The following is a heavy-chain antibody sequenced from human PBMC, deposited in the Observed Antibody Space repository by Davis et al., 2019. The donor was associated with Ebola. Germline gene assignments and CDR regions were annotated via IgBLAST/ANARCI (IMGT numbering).Heavy chain of an antibody. J-gene: IGHJ4*02. CDR3: AKITGSSGY. CDR2: ISSSSSTI. CDR1: GFTFSSYS. V-gene: IGHV3-48*01. Sequence: GESLKISCAASGFTFSSYSMNWVRQAPGKGLEWVSYISSSSSTIYYADSVKGRFTISRDNSKNTLYLQMNSLRAEDTAVYYCAKITGSSGYWGQGTLVTVSS. D-gene: IGHD6-6*01.